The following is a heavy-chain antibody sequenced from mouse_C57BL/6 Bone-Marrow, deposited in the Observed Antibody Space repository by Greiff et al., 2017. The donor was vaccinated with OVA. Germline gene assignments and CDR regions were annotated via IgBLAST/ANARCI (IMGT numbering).Heavy chain of an antibody. V-gene: IGHV1-81*01. CDR1: GYTFTSYG. Sequence: VKLVESGAELARPGASVKLSCKASGYTFTSYGISWVKQRTGQGLEWIGEIYPRSGNTYYNEKFKGKATLTADKSSSTAYMELRSLTSEDSAVYFCARSNLPRWFDGWGTGTTVTVSS. J-gene: IGHJ1*03. CDR3: ARSNLPRWFDG. CDR2: IYPRSGNT. D-gene: IGHD1-1*02.